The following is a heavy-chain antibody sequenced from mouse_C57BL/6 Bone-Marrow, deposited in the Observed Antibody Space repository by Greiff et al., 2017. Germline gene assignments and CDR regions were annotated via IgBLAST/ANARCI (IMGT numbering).Heavy chain of an antibody. CDR1: GYTFTSYW. CDR3: ARMDDPLDY. V-gene: IGHV1-72*01. CDR2: IDPNSGGT. J-gene: IGHJ2*01. Sequence: QQSCKASGYTFTSYWMHWVKQRPGRGLEWIGRIDPNSGGTKYNEKFKSKATLTVDKPSSTAYMQLSSLTSEDSAVYYCARMDDPLDYWGQGTTLTVSS.